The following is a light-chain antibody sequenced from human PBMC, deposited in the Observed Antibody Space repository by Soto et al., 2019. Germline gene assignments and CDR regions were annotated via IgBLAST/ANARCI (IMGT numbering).Light chain of an antibody. CDR3: QQYDSYPWT. V-gene: IGKV1-5*03. CDR2: KAS. Sequence: DIQMTQSPYTLSASVGDRVTITCRASQSISSWLAWYQQKPGKAPKLLIYKASSLESGVPSSFSGSGSGTEFTLTISSLQPDDFATYYCQQYDSYPWTFGQGTKVEIK. CDR1: QSISSW. J-gene: IGKJ1*01.